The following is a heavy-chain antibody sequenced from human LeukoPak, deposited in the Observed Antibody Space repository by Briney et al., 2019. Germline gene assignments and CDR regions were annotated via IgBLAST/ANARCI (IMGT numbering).Heavy chain of an antibody. D-gene: IGHD2-2*01. CDR2: IYYSGST. J-gene: IGHJ4*02. CDR3: ASARRRDIVVVPAAAFDY. V-gene: IGHV4-39*01. Sequence: SETLSLTRTVSGGSISSSSYYWGWIRQPPGKGLEWIGSIYYSGSTYYNPSLKSRVTISVDTSKNQFSLKLSSVTAADTAVYYCASARRRDIVVVPAAAFDYWGQGTLVTVSS. CDR1: GGSISSSSYY.